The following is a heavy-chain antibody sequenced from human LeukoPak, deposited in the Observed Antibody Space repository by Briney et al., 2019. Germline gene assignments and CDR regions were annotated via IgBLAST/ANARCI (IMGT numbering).Heavy chain of an antibody. D-gene: IGHD5-18*01. CDR1: GFTSNTYT. Sequence: GGSLRLSCAASGFTSNTYTMNWVRQAPGKGLEWVSCISSSSSYMYYADSVRGRFTISRDNAKGSLYLQMNSLRAEDTAVYYCARVGYSYGFPAGFDYWGQGTLVTVSS. J-gene: IGHJ4*02. CDR3: ARVGYSYGFPAGFDY. CDR2: ISSSSSYM. V-gene: IGHV3-21*01.